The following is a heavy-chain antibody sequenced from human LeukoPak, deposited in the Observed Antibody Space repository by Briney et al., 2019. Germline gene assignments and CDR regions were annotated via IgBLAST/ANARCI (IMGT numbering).Heavy chain of an antibody. CDR2: IDSDTYGNTI. CDR3: TKDREYDDSCDYNG. D-gene: IGHD3-22*01. CDR1: GFTLSSYS. Sequence: GGSLRLSCAASGFTLSSYSMNWVCQAPGKGLEWISYIDSDTYGNTIYYPHTVKGRFTISRDNAKNSLYLQMDSLRAEDTAVYYCTKDREYDDSCDYNGWGQGTLVTVSS. J-gene: IGHJ4*02. V-gene: IGHV3-48*01.